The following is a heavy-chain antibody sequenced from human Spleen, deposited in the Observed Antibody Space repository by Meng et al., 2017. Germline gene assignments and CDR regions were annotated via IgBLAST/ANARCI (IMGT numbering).Heavy chain of an antibody. CDR3: ARDATPHGGNSLLGY. Sequence: GESLKISCAASGFTFSSYAMHWVRQAPGKGLEWVAVISYDGSNKYYADSVKGRFTILRDNSKNTLYLQMNSLKAEDTAVYYCARDATPHGGNSLLGYWGQGTLVTVSS. D-gene: IGHD4-23*01. V-gene: IGHV3-30*01. J-gene: IGHJ4*02. CDR2: ISYDGSNK. CDR1: GFTFSSYA.